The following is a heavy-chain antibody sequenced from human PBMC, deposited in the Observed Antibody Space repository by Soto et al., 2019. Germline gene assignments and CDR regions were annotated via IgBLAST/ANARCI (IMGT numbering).Heavy chain of an antibody. D-gene: IGHD5-18*01. V-gene: IGHV4-31*03. CDR3: ARGPTYCQDSIGYQPFQP. J-gene: IGHJ5*02. Sequence: TRGVTGPVSGASVIIDGYYWTWIRQHPGTGLEWRGYIHYSRGATYSPSYNPSLKSRIAISVDTSKGLFSLKLNSVSDADTAVYYCARGPTYCQDSIGYQPFQPWGQGTLVTV. CDR1: GASVIIDGYY. CDR2: IHYSRGATYSP.